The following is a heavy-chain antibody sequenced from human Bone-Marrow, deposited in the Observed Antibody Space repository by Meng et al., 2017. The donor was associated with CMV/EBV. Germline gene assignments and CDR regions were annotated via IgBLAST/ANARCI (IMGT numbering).Heavy chain of an antibody. J-gene: IGHJ3*02. CDR3: ARWGSFLAAIDQEDAFDI. CDR2: IRYDGSNK. V-gene: IGHV3-30*02. CDR1: GFTFSSNG. Sequence: GESLKISCAASGFTFSSNGMHWVRQAPGKGLEWVAFIRYDGSNKYYADFVKGRFTISRDNSKNTLYLQMNSLRAEDTAVYYCARWGSFLAAIDQEDAFDIWGQGTMVTVSS. D-gene: IGHD2/OR15-2a*01.